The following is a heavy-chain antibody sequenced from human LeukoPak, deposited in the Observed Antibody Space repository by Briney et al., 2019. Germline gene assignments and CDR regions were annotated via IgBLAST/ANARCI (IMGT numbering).Heavy chain of an antibody. CDR1: GYTFTSNY. CDR3: ARAGGMIVVEY. J-gene: IGHJ4*02. V-gene: IGHV1-2*02. CDR2: INPNSGGT. D-gene: IGHD3-22*01. Sequence: ASVKVSCKAFGYTFTSNYMHWVRQAPGQGLEWMGWINPNSGGTNYAQKFQGRVTMTRDTSISTAYMELSRLRFDDTAVYYCARAGGMIVVEYWGQGTLVTVSS.